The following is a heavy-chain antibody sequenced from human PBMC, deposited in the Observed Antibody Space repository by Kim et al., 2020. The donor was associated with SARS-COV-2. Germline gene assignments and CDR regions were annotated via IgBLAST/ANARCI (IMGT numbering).Heavy chain of an antibody. J-gene: IGHJ4*02. CDR2: IKEDGSEK. V-gene: IGHV3-7*03. Sequence: GGSRRLSCAASGFTFSTYCMSWVRQAPGKGLEWEAFIKEDGSEKHYVDSLKGRFTISRDDAKNSLYLEMNSLRAEDTAVYYCARARYLGVTYYFDYWGQG. CDR1: GFTFSTYC. D-gene: IGHD3-16*01. CDR3: ARARYLGVTYYFDY.